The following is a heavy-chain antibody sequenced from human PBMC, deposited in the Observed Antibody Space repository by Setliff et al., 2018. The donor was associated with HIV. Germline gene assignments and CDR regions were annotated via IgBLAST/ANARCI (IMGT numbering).Heavy chain of an antibody. CDR2: INGDGTRT. J-gene: IGHJ4*02. CDR3: VTSPNIVSR. Sequence: GGSLRLSCAGSGFTFSSSWMHWVRQAPGKGLVWVSRINGDGTRTNYVDSVKGRFSISRDNAKNTLYLQMNNLRAEDTAVYYCVTSPNIVSRWGQGTLVTVSS. D-gene: IGHD5-12*01. CDR1: GFTFSSSW. V-gene: IGHV3-74*01.